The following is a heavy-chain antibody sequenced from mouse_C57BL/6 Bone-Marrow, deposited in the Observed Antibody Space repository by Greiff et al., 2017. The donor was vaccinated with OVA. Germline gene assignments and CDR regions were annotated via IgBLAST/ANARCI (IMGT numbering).Heavy chain of an antibody. CDR2: IDPSDGYT. D-gene: IGHD1-1*01. CDR1: GYTFTSYW. J-gene: IGHJ4*01. Sequence: QVQLKQPGAELVMPGASVKLSCKASGYTFTSYWMHWVKQRPGQGLEWIGEIDPSDGYTNYNQKFKGKSTLTVDKSSSTAYMQLSSLTSEDSAVYYGARGPREEVATGAMDYWGQGTSVTVSS. CDR3: ARGPREEVATGAMDY. V-gene: IGHV1-69*01.